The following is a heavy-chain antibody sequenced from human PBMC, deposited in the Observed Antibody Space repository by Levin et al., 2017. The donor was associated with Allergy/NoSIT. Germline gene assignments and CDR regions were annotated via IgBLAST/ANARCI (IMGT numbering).Heavy chain of an antibody. CDR1: GGSISSGGYS. D-gene: IGHD5-12*01. Sequence: SETLSLTCAVSGGSISSGGYSWSWIRQPPGTGLEWIGYIYHSGSTYYNPSLKSRVTISVDRSKNQFSLKLSSVTAADTAVYYCARALYTGYDAAYYYYMDVWGKGTTVTVSS. CDR3: ARALYTGYDAAYYYYMDV. J-gene: IGHJ6*03. CDR2: IYHSGST. V-gene: IGHV4-30-2*01.